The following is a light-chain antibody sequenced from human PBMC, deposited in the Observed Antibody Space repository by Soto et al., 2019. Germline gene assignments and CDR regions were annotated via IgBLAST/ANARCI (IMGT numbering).Light chain of an antibody. CDR2: DVA. J-gene: IGKJ1*01. V-gene: IGKV1-5*01. CDR3: QHYKMYSPWT. Sequence: DILMTQYPSTVSAYVRDSVTITCRASQSITTWLAWYQQRPGKAAKRLIYDVASLQGGVPSRFSGSGSGTEFTLTISSLQPDDVATDYCQHYKMYSPWTFGQGTKVDI. CDR1: QSITTW.